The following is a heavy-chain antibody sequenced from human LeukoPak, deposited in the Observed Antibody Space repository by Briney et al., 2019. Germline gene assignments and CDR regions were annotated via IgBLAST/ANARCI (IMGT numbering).Heavy chain of an antibody. D-gene: IGHD4-23*01. CDR3: ARGYGGNFDP. CDR2: IYYSGST. CDR1: GGSFSSYY. V-gene: IGHV4-39*07. J-gene: IGHJ5*02. Sequence: SSETLSLTCAVYGGSFSSYYWGWIRQPPGKGLEWIGSIYYSGSTYYNPSLKSRVTISVDTSKNQFSLKPSSVTAADTAVYYCARGYGGNFDPWGQGTLVTVSS.